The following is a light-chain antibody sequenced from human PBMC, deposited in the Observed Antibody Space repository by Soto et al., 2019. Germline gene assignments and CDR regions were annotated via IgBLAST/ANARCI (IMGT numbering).Light chain of an antibody. CDR3: QQYNNWPSMYT. CDR1: QSVSSN. Sequence: EMVMTQSPATLSVSPGERATLSCRASQSVSSNLAWYQQKPGQAPRLLIYGASTRATDIPARFSGSGSGTEFTLTISSLQSEDFAVYYCQQYNNWPSMYTFGQGTKLEI. CDR2: GAS. V-gene: IGKV3-15*01. J-gene: IGKJ2*01.